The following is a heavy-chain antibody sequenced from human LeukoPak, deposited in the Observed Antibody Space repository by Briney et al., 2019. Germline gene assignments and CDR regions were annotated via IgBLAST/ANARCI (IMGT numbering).Heavy chain of an antibody. J-gene: IGHJ3*02. CDR3: ARDFGYGSGSYYAFDI. Sequence: SESRSLTCTVSGGSIISGDYYWSWIRQPPGKGLEWIGYIYYSGSTYYNPSLKSRVTISVDTSKNQFSLKLSSVTAADTAVYYCARDFGYGSGSYYAFDIWGQGTMVTVFS. CDR1: GGSIISGDYY. D-gene: IGHD3-10*01. V-gene: IGHV4-30-4*08. CDR2: IYYSGST.